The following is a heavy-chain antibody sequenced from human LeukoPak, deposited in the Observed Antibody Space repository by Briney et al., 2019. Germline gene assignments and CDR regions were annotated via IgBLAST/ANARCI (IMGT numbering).Heavy chain of an antibody. CDR2: IYYSGST. D-gene: IGHD2-15*01. CDR3: ARGYCSGGSCNGNWFDP. Sequence: SETLSLTCTVSGGSISSYYWSWIRQPPGKGLEWIGYIYYSGSTNYNPSLKSRVTISVDTSKNQFSLKLSSVTAADTAVYYCARGYCSGGSCNGNWFDPWGQGTLVTVSS. J-gene: IGHJ5*02. V-gene: IGHV4-59*12. CDR1: GGSISSYY.